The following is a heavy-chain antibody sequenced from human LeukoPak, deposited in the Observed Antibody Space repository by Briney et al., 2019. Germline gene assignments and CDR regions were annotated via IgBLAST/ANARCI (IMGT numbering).Heavy chain of an antibody. CDR1: GFTVTNSY. CDR3: ARQYCRGGNCYGNAFDI. D-gene: IGHD2-15*01. CDR2: IYRGGDT. V-gene: IGHV3-53*01. Sequence: GGSLRLSCADSGFTVTNSYMNWVRQAPGKGLEWVSVIYRGGDTYYGDSVKGRFTISRDNSKNTLYLQMKSLRAEDTAVYYCARQYCRGGNCYGNAFDIWGQGTVVTVSS. J-gene: IGHJ3*02.